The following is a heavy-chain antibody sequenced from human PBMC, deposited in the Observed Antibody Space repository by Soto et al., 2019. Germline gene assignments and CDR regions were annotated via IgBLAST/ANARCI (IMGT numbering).Heavy chain of an antibody. V-gene: IGHV3-7*01. J-gene: IGHJ4*02. CDR1: GFTFINYW. CDR2: IKEDGRET. Sequence: EVQLVESGGGLVQPGGSLRLSCAASGFTFINYWMSWVRQAPGKGLEWLANIKEDGRETNYVDSVKGRFTISRDNAKNSLYLQINSLRAEDTAVFYCARERPSGLVDLDYWGQGTLVTVSS. D-gene: IGHD3-9*01. CDR3: ARERPSGLVDLDY.